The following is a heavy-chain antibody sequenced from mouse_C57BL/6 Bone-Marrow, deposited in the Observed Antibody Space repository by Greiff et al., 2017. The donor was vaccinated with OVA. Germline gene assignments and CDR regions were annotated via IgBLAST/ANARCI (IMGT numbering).Heavy chain of an antibody. D-gene: IGHD1-1*01. J-gene: IGHJ1*03. CDR3: ARSGSSPYWYFDV. Sequence: DVQLVESGGGLVKPGGSLKLSCAASGFTFSDYGMHWVRQAPEKGLEWVAYISSGSSTIYYADTVKGRFTISRDNAKNTLFLQMTSLRSEDTAMYYCARSGSSPYWYFDVWGTGTTVTVSS. V-gene: IGHV5-17*01. CDR2: ISSGSSTI. CDR1: GFTFSDYG.